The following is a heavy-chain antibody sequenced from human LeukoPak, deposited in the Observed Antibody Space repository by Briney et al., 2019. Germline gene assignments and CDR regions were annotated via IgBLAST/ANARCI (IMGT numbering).Heavy chain of an antibody. CDR3: AREPILRFLEWLNAFDI. V-gene: IGHV1-18*01. D-gene: IGHD3-3*01. CDR1: GYTFTSYG. Sequence: ASVKVSCKASGYTFTSYGISWVRQAPGQGLEWMGWISAYNGNTNYAQKLQGRVTMTTDTFTSTAYMELRSLRSDDTAVYYCAREPILRFLEWLNAFDIWGQGTMVTVSS. CDR2: ISAYNGNT. J-gene: IGHJ3*02.